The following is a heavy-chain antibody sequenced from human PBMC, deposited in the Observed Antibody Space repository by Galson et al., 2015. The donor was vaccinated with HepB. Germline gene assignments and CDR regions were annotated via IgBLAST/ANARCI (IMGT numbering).Heavy chain of an antibody. J-gene: IGHJ5*02. CDR2: IYYSGST. D-gene: IGHD2-2*01. CDR3: ARAGGGHCSSTSCYLARGDWFDP. V-gene: IGHV4-59*01. Sequence: ETLSLTCTVSGGSISSYYWSWIRQPPGKGLEWIGYIYYSGSTNYNPSLKSRVTISVDTSKNQFSLKLSSVTAADTAVYYCARAGGGHCSSTSCYLARGDWFDPWGQGTLVTVSS. CDR1: GGSISSYY.